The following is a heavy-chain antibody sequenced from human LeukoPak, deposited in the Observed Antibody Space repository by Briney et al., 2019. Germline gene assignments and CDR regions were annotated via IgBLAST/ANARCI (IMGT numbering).Heavy chain of an antibody. CDR3: ARPLYSGSLNRGNWFDP. CDR1: GYTFTSYG. CDR2: ISAYNGNT. D-gene: IGHD1-26*01. V-gene: IGHV1-18*01. Sequence: ASVKVSCKASGYTFTSYGISWVRQAPGQGLEWMGWISAYNGNTNYAQKLQGRVTMTTDTSTSTAYMELRSLRPDDTAVYYCARPLYSGSLNRGNWFDPWGQGTLVTVSS. J-gene: IGHJ5*02.